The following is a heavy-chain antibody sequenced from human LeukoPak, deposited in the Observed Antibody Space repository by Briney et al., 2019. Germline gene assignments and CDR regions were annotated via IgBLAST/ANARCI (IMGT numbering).Heavy chain of an antibody. V-gene: IGHV3-30*18. CDR1: GFTFSSYG. CDR3: AKRRGTYYDFWSGYGAFDI. J-gene: IGHJ3*02. CDR2: ISYDGSNK. Sequence: PGGSLRLSCAASGFTFSSYGMHWVRQAPGKGLEWVAVISYDGSNKYYIDSVKGRFTISRDNSKNTLYLQMNSLRAEDTAAYYCAKRRGTYYDFWSGYGAFDIWGRGTMVTVSS. D-gene: IGHD3-3*01.